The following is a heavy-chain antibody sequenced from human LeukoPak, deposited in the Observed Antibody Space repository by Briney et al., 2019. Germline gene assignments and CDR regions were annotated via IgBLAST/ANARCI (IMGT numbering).Heavy chain of an antibody. V-gene: IGHV1-18*04. Sequence: ASVKVSCKASGYTFTGYYMHWVRQAPGQGLEWMGWISAYNGNTNYAQKLQGRVTMTTDTSTSTAYMELRSLRSDDTAVYYCARAHSSSWLPFDYWGQGTLVTVSS. CDR3: ARAHSSSWLPFDY. CDR2: ISAYNGNT. CDR1: GYTFTGYY. D-gene: IGHD6-13*01. J-gene: IGHJ4*02.